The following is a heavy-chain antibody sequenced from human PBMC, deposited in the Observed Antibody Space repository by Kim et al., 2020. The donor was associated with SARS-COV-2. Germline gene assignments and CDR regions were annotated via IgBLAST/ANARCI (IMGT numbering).Heavy chain of an antibody. CDR3: ARVGITGTTTAFDI. V-gene: IGHV4-39*07. D-gene: IGHD1-7*01. J-gene: IGHJ3*02. Sequence: NPSLKSRVTISVDTSKNQFSLKLSSGTAADTAVYYCARVGITGTTTAFDIWGQGTMVTVSS.